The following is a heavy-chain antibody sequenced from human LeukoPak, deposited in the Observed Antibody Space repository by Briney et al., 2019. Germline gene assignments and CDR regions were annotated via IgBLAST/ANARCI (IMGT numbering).Heavy chain of an antibody. Sequence: SENPSPTCRVFCYSIYSGDYWGRVRPAPGEGLGWIGNIYHSGSANYNPSLKSRVTISVDTSKNRFSLRLRSVTAADTAIYYCARDWSGSYLVYWGQGALVTVSS. CDR2: IYHSGSA. D-gene: IGHD3-3*01. J-gene: IGHJ4*02. V-gene: IGHV4-38-2*02. CDR1: CYSIYSGDY. CDR3: ARDWSGSYLVY.